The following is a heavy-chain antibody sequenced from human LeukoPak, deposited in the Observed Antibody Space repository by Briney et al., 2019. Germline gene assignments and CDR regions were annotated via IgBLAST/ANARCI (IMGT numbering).Heavy chain of an antibody. CDR1: GFTFSSYW. V-gene: IGHV3-7*01. CDR3: AKDLVDIVASDKKKTDY. CDR2: IKQDGSEK. D-gene: IGHD5-12*01. J-gene: IGHJ4*02. Sequence: PGGSLRLSCAASGFTFSSYWMSWVRQAPGKGLEWVANIKQDGSEKYYVDSVKGRFTISRDNAKNTLYLQMNSLRAEDTAVYYCAKDLVDIVASDKKKTDYWGQETLVTVSS.